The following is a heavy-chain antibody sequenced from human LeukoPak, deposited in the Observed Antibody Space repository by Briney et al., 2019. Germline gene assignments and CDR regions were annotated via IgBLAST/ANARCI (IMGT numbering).Heavy chain of an antibody. V-gene: IGHV3-30*18. Sequence: SLRLSCAASEFTFSSYGMHWVRQAPGKGLEWVAVISYDGSSKYYADSVKGRFTISRDNSKNTLYLQMNSLRAEDTAVFYCAKESQPFGDYLRSLDNWGQGTLVTVSS. CDR1: EFTFSSYG. D-gene: IGHD4-17*01. CDR2: ISYDGSSK. J-gene: IGHJ4*02. CDR3: AKESQPFGDYLRSLDN.